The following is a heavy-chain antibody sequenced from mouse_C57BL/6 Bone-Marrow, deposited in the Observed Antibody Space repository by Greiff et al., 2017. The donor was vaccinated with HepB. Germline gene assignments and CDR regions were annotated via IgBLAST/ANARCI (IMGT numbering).Heavy chain of an antibody. D-gene: IGHD2-1*01. CDR2: IDPANGNT. Sequence: EVQLQQSVAELVRPGASVKLSCTASGFNIKNNYMHWVKQRPEQGLEWIGRIDPANGNTKYAPKFQGKATITADTSSNTAYLQLSSLTSEETAIYYCASMVKKINYYAIDYWGQGTSVTVSS. CDR1: GFNIKNNY. CDR3: ASMVKKINYYAIDY. J-gene: IGHJ4*01. V-gene: IGHV14-3*01.